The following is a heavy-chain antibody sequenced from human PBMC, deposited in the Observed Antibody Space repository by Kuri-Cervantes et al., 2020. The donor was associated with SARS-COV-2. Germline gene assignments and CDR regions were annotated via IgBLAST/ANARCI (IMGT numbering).Heavy chain of an antibody. CDR2: INQSGST. D-gene: IGHD4/OR15-4a*01. CDR3: ARDPNANHNNWFDP. CDR1: GWSSRGYY. V-gene: IGHV4-34*01. J-gene: IGHJ5*02. Sequence: SETLSLTCAVFGWSSRGYYWGWFRQPPGKGLEWIGEINQSGSTSYSPSLESRLTISVDTSENQFSMKLSSVTAADTAVYYCARDPNANHNNWFDPWGQGTLVTVSS.